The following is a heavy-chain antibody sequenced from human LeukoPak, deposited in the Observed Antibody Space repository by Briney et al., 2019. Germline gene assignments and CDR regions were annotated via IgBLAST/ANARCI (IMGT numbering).Heavy chain of an antibody. D-gene: IGHD3-10*01. J-gene: IGHJ4*02. CDR1: GFTFSSYA. Sequence: LPGGSLRLSCAASGFTFSSYAMSWVRQAPGKGLEWVSAISGSGGSTYYADSVKGRFTISRDNSKNTLYLQMNSLRAEDTAVYYCAKTLGSGSPLNTPFDYWGQGTLVTVSS. CDR3: AKTLGSGSPLNTPFDY. V-gene: IGHV3-23*01. CDR2: ISGSGGST.